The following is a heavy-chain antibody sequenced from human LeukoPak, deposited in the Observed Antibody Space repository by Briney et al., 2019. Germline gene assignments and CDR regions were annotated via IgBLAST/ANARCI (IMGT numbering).Heavy chain of an antibody. J-gene: IGHJ4*02. CDR3: AREGSIVARTDY. CDR2: ISYDGNRE. Sequence: PGGSLRLSCEASGFTFDNYAMHWVRQAPGKRLEWVAVISYDGNREYYPDSVKGRFTISRDNSKNTLYLQMKGLKTEDTGVYYCAREGSIVARTDYWGQGALVTVSS. V-gene: IGHV3-30*14. CDR1: GFTFDNYA. D-gene: IGHD2-15*01.